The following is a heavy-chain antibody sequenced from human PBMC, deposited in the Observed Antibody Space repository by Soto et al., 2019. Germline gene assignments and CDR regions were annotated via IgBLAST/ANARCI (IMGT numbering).Heavy chain of an antibody. CDR3: ARATVTTHRDYYYGMDV. CDR2: IIPIFGTA. Sequence: QVQLVQSGAEVKKPGSSVKVSCKASGGTFSSYAISWVRQAPGQGLEWMGGIIPIFGTANYAQKFQGRGTITADESTSAGDMELSSLRAEDTGVYYCARATVTTHRDYYYGMDVWGQGTTVAVS. D-gene: IGHD4-4*01. CDR1: GGTFSSYA. J-gene: IGHJ6*02. V-gene: IGHV1-69*12.